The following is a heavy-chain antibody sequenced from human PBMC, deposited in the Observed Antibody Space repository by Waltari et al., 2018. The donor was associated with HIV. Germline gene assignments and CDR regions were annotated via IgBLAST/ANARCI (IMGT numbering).Heavy chain of an antibody. V-gene: IGHV3-48*01. CDR3: VRDSSGYYGHFDY. J-gene: IGHJ4*02. Sequence: EVQLVESGGGLVQPGGSLRLSCAVSGFTFSSYSMNWVRQAPGKGLGWVSYISSSSSTIYYADSVKSRFTISRDNAKNTLYLQMGSLRAEDMAVFYCVRDSSGYYGHFDYWGQGTLVTVSS. CDR2: ISSSSSTI. D-gene: IGHD6-19*01. CDR1: GFTFSSYS.